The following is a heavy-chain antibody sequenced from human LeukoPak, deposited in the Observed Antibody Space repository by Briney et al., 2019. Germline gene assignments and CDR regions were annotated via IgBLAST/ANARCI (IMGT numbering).Heavy chain of an antibody. CDR1: GGTLSSYP. CDR2: IIPILGIA. D-gene: IGHD3-22*01. V-gene: IGHV1-69*04. J-gene: IGHJ4*02. Sequence: SVKVSCKASGGTLSSYPISWVRQAPGQGLEWMGRIIPILGIANYAQKFQGRVTITADKSTSTAYMELSSLRSEDTAVYYCARDLGSGYLDYWGQGTLVTVSS. CDR3: ARDLGSGYLDY.